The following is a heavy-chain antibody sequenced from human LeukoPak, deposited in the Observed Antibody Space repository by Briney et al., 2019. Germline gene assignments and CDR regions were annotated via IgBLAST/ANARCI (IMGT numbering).Heavy chain of an antibody. J-gene: IGHJ3*02. CDR3: AKDYVIVVVPDAFDI. CDR1: GFTFSSYA. Sequence: GGSLRLSCAASGFTFSSYAMSWVRQAPGEGLWWVSAISGSGGRTYYADSVKGRFTISRDNSKNTLYLQMNSLRAEDTAVYYCAKDYVIVVVPDAFDIWGQGTMVTVSS. V-gene: IGHV3-23*01. D-gene: IGHD2-2*01. CDR2: ISGSGGRT.